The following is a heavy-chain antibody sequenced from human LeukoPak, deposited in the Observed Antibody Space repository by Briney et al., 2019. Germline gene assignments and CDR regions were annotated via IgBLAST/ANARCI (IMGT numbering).Heavy chain of an antibody. D-gene: IGHD4-11*01. Sequence: SGPTLVKPTQTLTLTCTFSGFSLSTSGMYVGWIRQPPGKALEWLALIYWNDDKRYSPSLKSRLTITKDTSKNQVVLTMTNMHPVDTATYYCAHRNSDYRAFDIWRQATMVTVPS. CDR1: GFSLSTSGMY. J-gene: IGHJ3*02. V-gene: IGHV2-5*01. CDR3: AHRNSDYRAFDI. CDR2: IYWNDDK.